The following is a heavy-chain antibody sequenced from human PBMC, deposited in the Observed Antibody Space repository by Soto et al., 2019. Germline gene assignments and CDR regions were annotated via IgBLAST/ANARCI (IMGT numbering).Heavy chain of an antibody. J-gene: IGHJ3*01. Sequence: GGSLRLSCATSGFTFSTCAFNWVRQAPGKGLEWLSFITIDSRTIFYADSVRGRFTISRDNAKNSLYLQMNSLRDEDTAVYSCVRDRVGGSFDLWGQGTMVTVSS. CDR2: ITIDSRTI. CDR3: VRDRVGGSFDL. D-gene: IGHD1-26*01. CDR1: GFTFSTCA. V-gene: IGHV3-48*02.